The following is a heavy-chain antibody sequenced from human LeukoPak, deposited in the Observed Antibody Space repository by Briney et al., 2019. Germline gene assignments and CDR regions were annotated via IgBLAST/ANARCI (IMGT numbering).Heavy chain of an antibody. J-gene: IGHJ4*02. CDR1: GGSISSGSYY. D-gene: IGHD6-6*01. Sequence: PSETLSPTCTVSGGSISSGSYYWSWIRQPAGKGLEWIGRIYTSGSTNYNPSLKSRVTISVDTSRNQFSLKLSSVTAADTAVYYCARGLIAAREYYFDSWGQGTLVTVSS. CDR2: IYTSGST. CDR3: ARGLIAAREYYFDS. V-gene: IGHV4-61*02.